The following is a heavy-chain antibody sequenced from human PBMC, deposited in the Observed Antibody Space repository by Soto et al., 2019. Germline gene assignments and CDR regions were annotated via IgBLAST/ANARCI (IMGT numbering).Heavy chain of an antibody. Sequence: SETLSLTCTVSGGSVTGDEDYWTWIRQPPGKGLEWIGYISYSGSTNYNPSLKSRVTISVDASKNQFSLKLSSVTAADTAVYYCARAYSSSWYQNFLDCWGQGTLVTVSS. J-gene: IGHJ4*02. CDR1: GGSVTGDEDY. D-gene: IGHD6-13*01. CDR3: ARAYSSSWYQNFLDC. V-gene: IGHV4-61*08. CDR2: ISYSGST.